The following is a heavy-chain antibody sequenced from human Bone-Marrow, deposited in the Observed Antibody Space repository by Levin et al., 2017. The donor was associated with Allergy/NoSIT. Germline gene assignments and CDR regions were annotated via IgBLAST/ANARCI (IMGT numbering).Heavy chain of an antibody. CDR2: IKHDGSDK. CDR3: GRLFLGHFRWGPGH. J-gene: IGHJ4*01. D-gene: IGHD3-3*02. Sequence: GGSLRLSCAASGFTFSTYWMTWVRQAPGKGLEWVANIKHDGSDKYYVDSVKGRFTISRDNAKNSLYLQMNSLRAEDPAVYYCGRLFLGHFRWGPGHCGHGTLLTVSS. V-gene: IGHV3-7*03. CDR1: GFTFSTYW.